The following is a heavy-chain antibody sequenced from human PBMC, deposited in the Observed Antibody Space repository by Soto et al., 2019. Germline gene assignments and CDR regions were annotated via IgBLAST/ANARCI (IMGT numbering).Heavy chain of an antibody. J-gene: IGHJ4*02. Sequence: PGGSLRLSCAATGFTFSSYAMSWVRQAPGKGLEWVSAISGSGGSTYYADSVKGRFTISRDNSKNTLYLQMNSLRAEDTAVYYCAKGARSSGWPSYYFDYWGQGTLVTVSS. CDR2: ISGSGGST. V-gene: IGHV3-23*01. CDR1: GFTFSSYA. D-gene: IGHD6-19*01. CDR3: AKGARSSGWPSYYFDY.